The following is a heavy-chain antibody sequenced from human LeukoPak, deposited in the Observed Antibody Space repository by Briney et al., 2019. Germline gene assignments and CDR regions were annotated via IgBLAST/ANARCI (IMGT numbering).Heavy chain of an antibody. CDR1: GGSISSYY. J-gene: IGHJ4*02. Sequence: SETLSLTCTVSGGSISSYYWSWIRQPAGKGLEWIGRIYTSRSTNYNPSLKSRVTMSVDTSKNQFSLKLSSVTAADTAVYYCARGTAERVAGPFDYWGQGTLVTVSS. V-gene: IGHV4-4*07. CDR2: IYTSRST. CDR3: ARGTAERVAGPFDY. D-gene: IGHD6-19*01.